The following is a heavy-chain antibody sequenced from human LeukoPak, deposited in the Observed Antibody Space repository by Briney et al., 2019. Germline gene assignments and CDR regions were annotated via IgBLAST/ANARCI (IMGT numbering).Heavy chain of an antibody. D-gene: IGHD6-13*01. Sequence: PSETLSLTCTVSGYSISSGYYWGWIRQPPGKGLEWIGIIYHSGRTDYNPSLKSRVTISEDTSKNQFSLKLSSVTAADTAVYYCARAYRSSWYANWFDPWGQGTLVTVSS. CDR3: ARAYRSSWYANWFDP. CDR1: GYSISSGYY. CDR2: IYHSGRT. J-gene: IGHJ5*02. V-gene: IGHV4-38-2*02.